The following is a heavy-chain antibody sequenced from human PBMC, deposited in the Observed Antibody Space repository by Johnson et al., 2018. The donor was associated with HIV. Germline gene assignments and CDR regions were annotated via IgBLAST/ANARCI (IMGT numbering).Heavy chain of an antibody. CDR1: GFTFSDYY. V-gene: IGHV3-11*04. CDR2: LSSSGSTI. Sequence: QVQLVESGGGLVKPGGSLRLSCAASGFTFSDYYMSWIRQAPGKGLEWVSYLSSSGSTIYYADSVNGRFHISRDNAKNSLYLQMNSLRAEDTAVYYCARRSLVGQLGDDAFDIWGQGTMVTVSS. CDR3: ARRSLVGQLGDDAFDI. J-gene: IGHJ3*02. D-gene: IGHD6-6*01.